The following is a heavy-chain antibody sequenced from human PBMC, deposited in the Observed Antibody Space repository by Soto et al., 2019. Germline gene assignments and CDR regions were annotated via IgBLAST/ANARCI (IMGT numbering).Heavy chain of an antibody. CDR1: GGTFSSYT. D-gene: IGHD5-12*01. Sequence: GASVKVSCKASGGTFSSYTISWVRQAPGQGLEWMGRIIPILGIANYAQKFQGRVTITADKSTSTAYMELSSLRSEDTAVYYCAREGGESGYDYYFDYWGQGTLVTVSS. J-gene: IGHJ4*02. CDR3: AREGGESGYDYYFDY. CDR2: IIPILGIA. V-gene: IGHV1-69*04.